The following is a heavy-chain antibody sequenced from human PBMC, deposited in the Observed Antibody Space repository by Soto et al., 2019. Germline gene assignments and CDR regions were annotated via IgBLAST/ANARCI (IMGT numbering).Heavy chain of an antibody. Sequence: PSGTLSLTCPVSDGSINSGEHYWTWVRQPPGKGLEWIGNIFHSGSTYYTPSLQSRVTISLDTSKNHFSLKLSSVTPADTAVYYCARDRYYGSGTYYNFYSGMDGWGQGTKVTISS. V-gene: IGHV4-30-4*01. D-gene: IGHD3-10*01. J-gene: IGHJ6*02. CDR2: IFHSGST. CDR3: ARDRYYGSGTYYNFYSGMDG. CDR1: DGSINSGEHY.